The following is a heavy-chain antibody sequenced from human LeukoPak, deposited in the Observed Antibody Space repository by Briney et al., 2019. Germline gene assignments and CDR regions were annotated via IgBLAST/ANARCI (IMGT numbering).Heavy chain of an antibody. CDR1: GFTFSSYG. Sequence: GGSLRLSCAASGFTFSSYGMHWVRQAPGKGLEWVAVISYDGSNKYYADSVKGRFTISRDNSKNTLYLQMNSLRAEDTAVYYCAKDPRRQWLVADWFDPWGQGTLVTVSS. J-gene: IGHJ5*02. CDR3: AKDPRRQWLVADWFDP. CDR2: ISYDGSNK. D-gene: IGHD6-19*01. V-gene: IGHV3-30*18.